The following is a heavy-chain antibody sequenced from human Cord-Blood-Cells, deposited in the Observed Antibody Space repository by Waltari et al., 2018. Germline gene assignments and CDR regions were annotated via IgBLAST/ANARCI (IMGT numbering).Heavy chain of an antibody. D-gene: IGHD3-3*01. CDR3: ARHESYYDDAFDI. V-gene: IGHV4-39*01. CDR1: GCSISSSSYY. J-gene: IGHJ3*02. Sequence: QLQLQESGPGLVKPSATLSLTCTVSGCSISSSSYYWGWIRQPPGKGLEWIGSIYYSGSTYYNPSLKSRVTISVDTSKNQFSLKLSSVTAADTAVYYCARHESYYDDAFDIWGQGTMVTVSS. CDR2: IYYSGST.